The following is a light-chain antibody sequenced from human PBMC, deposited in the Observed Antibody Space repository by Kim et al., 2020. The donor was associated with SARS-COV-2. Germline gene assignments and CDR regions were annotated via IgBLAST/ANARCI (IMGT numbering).Light chain of an antibody. CDR3: SAWDSSLSAWV. Sequence: QAGLTQPPSVSKGLRQTATLTCTGNSNNVGNQGAAWLQQHQGHPPKLLSYRNNNRPSGISERLSASRSGNTASLTITGLHPEDEADYYCSAWDSSLSAWVFGGRTQLTVL. CDR1: SNNVGNQG. CDR2: RNN. J-gene: IGLJ3*02. V-gene: IGLV10-54*01.